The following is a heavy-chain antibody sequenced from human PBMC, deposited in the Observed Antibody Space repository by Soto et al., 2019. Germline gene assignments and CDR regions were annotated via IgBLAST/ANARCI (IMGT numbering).Heavy chain of an antibody. CDR3: AKDKDSSGWPHFDY. D-gene: IGHD6-19*01. CDR1: GFTFSSYG. CDR2: ISFDGSNK. J-gene: IGHJ4*02. Sequence: GGSLRLSCAASGFTFSSYGMHWVRQAPGKGLELVAVISFDGSNKYYADSVKGRFTISRDNSKNTLYLQMNSLRAEDTAVYYCAKDKDSSGWPHFDYWGQGTLVTVSS. V-gene: IGHV3-30*18.